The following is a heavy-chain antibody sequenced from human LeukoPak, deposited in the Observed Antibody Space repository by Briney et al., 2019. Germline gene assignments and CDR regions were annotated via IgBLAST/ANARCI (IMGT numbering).Heavy chain of an antibody. J-gene: IGHJ3*02. D-gene: IGHD6-19*01. CDR1: GFTFSDYY. Sequence: GGSLRLSCAASGFTFSDYYMSWIRQAPGKGLEWVSYISSSGSTIYYADSVKGRFTISRDNAKNSLYLQMNSQRAEDTAVYYCARSPVKQWPYAFDIWGQGTMVTVSS. CDR2: ISSSGSTI. CDR3: ARSPVKQWPYAFDI. V-gene: IGHV3-11*01.